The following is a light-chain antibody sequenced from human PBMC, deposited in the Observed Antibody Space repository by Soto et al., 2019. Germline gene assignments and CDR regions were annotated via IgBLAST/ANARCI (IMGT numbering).Light chain of an antibody. CDR3: CSYAGSSIHVV. Sequence: QSALTQPASVSGSPGQSITISCTGTSSDVGSYKLVSWYQQHPGKAPKLMIYEGSKRPSGVSNRFSGSKSGNTASLTISGLQAEDEADYYCCSYAGSSIHVVFGGGTKLTVL. J-gene: IGLJ2*01. CDR1: SSDVGSYKL. V-gene: IGLV2-23*01. CDR2: EGS.